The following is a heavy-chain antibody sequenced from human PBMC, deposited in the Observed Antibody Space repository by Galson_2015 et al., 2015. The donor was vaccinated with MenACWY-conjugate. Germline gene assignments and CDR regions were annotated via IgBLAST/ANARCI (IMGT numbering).Heavy chain of an antibody. CDR2: ISTDGSNK. Sequence: SLRLSCAVSGLTFSHYSMHWVRQAPGKGLEWVGLISTDGSNKYYAASVKGRFTISRDNSKNTLYLQMNSPRAEDTAVYYCARDGSGWYPGDHWGQGTLVTVSA. V-gene: IGHV3-30*03. D-gene: IGHD6-19*01. J-gene: IGHJ4*02. CDR1: GLTFSHYS. CDR3: ARDGSGWYPGDH.